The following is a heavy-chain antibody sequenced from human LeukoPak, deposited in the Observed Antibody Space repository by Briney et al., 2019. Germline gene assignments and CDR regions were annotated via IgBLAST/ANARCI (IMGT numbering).Heavy chain of an antibody. D-gene: IGHD3-3*01. J-gene: IGHJ4*02. CDR1: GFTFSSYW. V-gene: IGHV3-33*08. Sequence: GGSLRLSCAASGFTFSSYWMSWVRQAPGKGLEWVAVIWYDGSNKYYADSVKGRFTISRDNSKNTLYLQMNSLRAEDTAVYYCARRGRFSDFDYWGQGTLVTVPS. CDR2: IWYDGSNK. CDR3: ARRGRFSDFDY.